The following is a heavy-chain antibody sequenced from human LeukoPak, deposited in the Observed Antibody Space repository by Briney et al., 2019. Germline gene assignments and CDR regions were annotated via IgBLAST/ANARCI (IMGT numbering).Heavy chain of an antibody. D-gene: IGHD2-21*02. V-gene: IGHV4-39*07. CDR3: ARDLGDSNAFDI. CDR1: GGSISSSSYY. J-gene: IGHJ3*02. Sequence: SETLSLTCTVSGGSISSSSYYWGWIRQPPGKGLEWIGSIYYSGSTYYNPSLKSRVTISVDTSKNQFSLKLSSVTAADTAVYYRARDLGDSNAFDIWGQGTMVTVSS. CDR2: IYYSGST.